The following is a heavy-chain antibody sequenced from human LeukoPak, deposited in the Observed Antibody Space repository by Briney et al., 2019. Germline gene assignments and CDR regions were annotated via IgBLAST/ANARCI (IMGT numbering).Heavy chain of an antibody. CDR1: GFTFSAYD. CDR3: AKAWGVGARVERDDFGI. Sequence: GGSLRLSCAASGFTFSAYDMHWVRHTPGEGLEWVSAIGSAGDTFYSASARGRFTISRDNAKNSLYLQMDSLSAGDTAVYYCAKAWGVGARVERDDFGIWGRGTLVIVSS. CDR2: IGSAGDT. V-gene: IGHV3-13*01. J-gene: IGHJ3*02. D-gene: IGHD1-26*01.